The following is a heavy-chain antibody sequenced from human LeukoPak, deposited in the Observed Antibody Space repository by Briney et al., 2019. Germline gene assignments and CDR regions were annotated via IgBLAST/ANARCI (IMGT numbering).Heavy chain of an antibody. CDR2: ITSSSDYI. CDR1: GFTFSSYS. Sequence: GGSLGLSCTASGFTFSSYSMIWVRQAPGKGLEWVSSITSSSDYIYYADSVKGRFTISRDNAENSLHLQMSSLRAEDTAVYYCAREFKSGYGMWAWGQGTLVTVSS. CDR3: AREFKSGYGMWA. J-gene: IGHJ5*02. D-gene: IGHD5-18*01. V-gene: IGHV3-21*01.